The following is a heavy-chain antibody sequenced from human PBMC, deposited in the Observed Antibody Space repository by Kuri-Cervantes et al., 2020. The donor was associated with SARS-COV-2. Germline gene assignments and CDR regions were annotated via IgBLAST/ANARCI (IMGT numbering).Heavy chain of an antibody. CDR1: GGSISSYY. D-gene: IGHD2-15*01. Sequence: ESLKISCTVSGGSISSYYWSWIRQPPGKGLEWIGYIYYSGSTNYNPSLKSRVTISVDTSENQFPLKLSSVTAADTAVYYCARLLPGPVDYWGQGTLVTVSS. J-gene: IGHJ4*02. CDR2: IYYSGST. V-gene: IGHV4-59*01. CDR3: ARLLPGPVDY.